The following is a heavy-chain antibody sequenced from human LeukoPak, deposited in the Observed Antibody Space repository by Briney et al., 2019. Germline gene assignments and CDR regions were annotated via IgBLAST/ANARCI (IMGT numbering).Heavy chain of an antibody. J-gene: IGHJ4*02. CDR3: AKDQVPGLRYFDWFGFDY. CDR1: RFSLSSYA. Sequence: GGSLRLSCARSRFSLSSYAMRGVRQAPRRGREGVSAISGIGGSTYYADSLKGRFTISRDNSKNTLYLQMNSLRAEDTAVYYCAKDQVPGLRYFDWFGFDYWGKGTLVTVSS. D-gene: IGHD3-9*01. V-gene: IGHV3-23*01. CDR2: ISGIGGST.